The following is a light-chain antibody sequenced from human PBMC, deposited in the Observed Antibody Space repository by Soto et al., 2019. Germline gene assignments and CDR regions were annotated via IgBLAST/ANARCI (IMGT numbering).Light chain of an antibody. V-gene: IGKV1-9*01. CDR2: AAS. J-gene: IGKJ4*01. CDR1: QGISSY. CDR3: QQYNSYSLT. Sequence: IQLTQSPSSLSASVGDRVTITCRASQGISSYLAWYQQKPGKAPKLLISAASTLLGGPPSRFSGSGSGTEFTLTIGSLQPDDFATYYCQQYNSYSLTFGGGTKVDIK.